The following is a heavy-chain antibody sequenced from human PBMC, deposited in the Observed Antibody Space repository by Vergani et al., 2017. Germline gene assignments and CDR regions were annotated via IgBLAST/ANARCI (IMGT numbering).Heavy chain of an antibody. V-gene: IGHV4-39*01. CDR1: GASIRSSNYY. Sequence: QLQLQESGPGLVKPSATLSLTCSVSGASIRSSNYYWGWIRQPPGKGLEWIASIYYSGSTYSNPSLKSRVTISVDTSKNQFSLKLSSVTAADTAVYFCARHSXVEWLVKLGWIDPWGQGILVTVSS. J-gene: IGHJ5*02. CDR2: IYYSGST. D-gene: IGHD6-19*01. CDR3: ARHSXVEWLVKLGWIDP.